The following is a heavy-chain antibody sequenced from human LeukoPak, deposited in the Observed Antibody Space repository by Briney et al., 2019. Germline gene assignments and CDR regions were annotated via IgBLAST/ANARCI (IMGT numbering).Heavy chain of an antibody. J-gene: IGHJ4*02. V-gene: IGHV3-9*03. D-gene: IGHD3-22*01. CDR2: ISWNSGSI. CDR3: AKDSLRYYDSSGSTYYFDH. CDR1: GFTFDDYA. Sequence: GGSLRLSCAASGFTFDDYAMHWVRQAPGKGLEWVSGISWNSGSIGYADSAKGRFTISRDNAKNSLYLQMNSLRAEDMALYYCAKDSLRYYDSSGSTYYFDHWGQGTLVTVSS.